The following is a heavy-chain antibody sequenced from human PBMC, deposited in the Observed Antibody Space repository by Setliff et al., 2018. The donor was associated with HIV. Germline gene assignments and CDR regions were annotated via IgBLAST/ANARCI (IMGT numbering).Heavy chain of an antibody. Sequence: SQTLSLTCTVSGGSITSSGSYYWAWLRQPPGKGLEWIGSAYSSGSTYHSPSFKSRITISVDTSNNQFSLRLNSVTATDTAVYFCARRGGISATLSVRAFDSWGQGTLVTVSS. J-gene: IGHJ4*02. CDR2: AYSSGST. CDR1: GGSITSSGSYY. CDR3: ARRGGISATLSVRAFDS. D-gene: IGHD6-13*01. V-gene: IGHV4-39*01.